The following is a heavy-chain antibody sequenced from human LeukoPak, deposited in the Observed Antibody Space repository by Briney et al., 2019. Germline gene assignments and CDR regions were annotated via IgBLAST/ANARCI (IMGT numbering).Heavy chain of an antibody. CDR3: AKDQRYVGERFYG. V-gene: IGHV3-23*01. CDR2: ISGSGGST. Sequence: AGSLRLSCAASGFTFSDYAMSWVRQAPGKGLEWVSAISGSGGSTYYADSVKGRFTISRDNSKNTLYLHMNSLRAEDTAVYYGAKDQRYVGERFYGWGQGTLVTVAS. J-gene: IGHJ4*02. D-gene: IGHD3-10*01. CDR1: GFTFSDYA.